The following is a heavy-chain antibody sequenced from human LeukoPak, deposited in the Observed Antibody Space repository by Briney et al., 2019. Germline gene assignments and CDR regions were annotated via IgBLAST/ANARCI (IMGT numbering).Heavy chain of an antibody. CDR3: AKLGNFASGSYSD. CDR2: ISDSGGYT. Sequence: GGSLRISCAASVFTFSSFAMSWVRQAPGKGLEWVSGISDSGGYTYYADSVKGRFTISRDNSKNTLYLHMNSLRAEDTAVYYCAKLGNFASGSYSDWGQGTLVTVSS. V-gene: IGHV3-23*01. J-gene: IGHJ4*02. CDR1: VFTFSSFA. D-gene: IGHD3-10*01.